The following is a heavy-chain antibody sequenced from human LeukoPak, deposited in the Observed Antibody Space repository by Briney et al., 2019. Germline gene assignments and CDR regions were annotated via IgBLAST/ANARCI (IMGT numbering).Heavy chain of an antibody. V-gene: IGHV1-69*05. CDR3: AREWSSALDY. D-gene: IGHD3-3*01. CDR1: GGTFSSYA. J-gene: IGHJ4*02. Sequence: SVKVSCKASGGTFSSYAISWVRQAPGQGLEWMGGIIPIFGTEKYAQKFQGGVTITTDESTSTAYMELSSLRTEDTAMYYCAREWSSALDYWGQGTLVTVSS. CDR2: IIPIFGTE.